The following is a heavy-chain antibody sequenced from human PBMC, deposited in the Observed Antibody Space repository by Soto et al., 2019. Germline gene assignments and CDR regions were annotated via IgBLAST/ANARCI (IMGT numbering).Heavy chain of an antibody. CDR1: GFTLSSYE. CDR3: ARDWGYAHLRGVIDY. J-gene: IGHJ4*02. V-gene: IGHV3-48*03. D-gene: IGHD3-10*01. CDR2: ISGSGRTI. Sequence: EVQLVESGGGLVQPGGSLRLSCAASGFTLSSYEMNWVRQAPGKGLEWVSYISGSGRTIYYADSVKGRFTISRDNAKNSLYLQMNSLRAEDTAVYYCARDWGYAHLRGVIDYWGQGTLVTVSS.